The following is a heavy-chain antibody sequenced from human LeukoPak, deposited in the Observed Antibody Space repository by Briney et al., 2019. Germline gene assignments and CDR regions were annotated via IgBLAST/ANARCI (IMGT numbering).Heavy chain of an antibody. D-gene: IGHD1-1*01. J-gene: IGHJ6*04. Sequence: GRSLRLSCAASGFTFSSYWMSWVRQAPGKGLEWVANIKQDGSEKYYVDPVKGRFTISRDNAKNSLYLQMNSLRAEDTAVYYCAREVEYGAHPYGMDVWGKGTTVTVSS. V-gene: IGHV3-7*03. CDR2: IKQDGSEK. CDR1: GFTFSSYW. CDR3: AREVEYGAHPYGMDV.